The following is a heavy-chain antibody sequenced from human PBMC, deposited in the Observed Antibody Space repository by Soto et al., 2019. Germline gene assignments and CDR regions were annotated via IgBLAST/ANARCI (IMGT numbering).Heavy chain of an antibody. CDR3: AGANGDFDY. V-gene: IGHV1-8*01. Sequence: QVQLVQSGAEVKKPGASVKVSCKASGYTFTRYDINWVRQATGQGLEWMGWMNRNSGYTGYAQKFQGRVTMTRDNSLRTAFMELSRLRSEDTAVYYCAGANGDFDYWGQGTLVTVSS. D-gene: IGHD4-17*01. CDR1: GYTFTRYD. J-gene: IGHJ4*02. CDR2: MNRNSGYT.